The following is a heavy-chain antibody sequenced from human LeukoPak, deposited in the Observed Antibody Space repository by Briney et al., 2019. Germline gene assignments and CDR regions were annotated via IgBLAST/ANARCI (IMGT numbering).Heavy chain of an antibody. CDR1: GVSISIYY. D-gene: IGHD1-26*01. CDR2: IYYSGSS. J-gene: IGHJ4*02. CDR3: ARHDMDVAGAGLDYFDY. Sequence: SDPLSLTRTVSGVSISIYYWSWLRQPPGKGLEWVGYIYYSGSSNYNPTLKSRVTMSVDTSKNQFSVKLSSVTTADTAVYYCARHDMDVAGAGLDYFDYWGQGTLVTVSS. V-gene: IGHV4-59*08.